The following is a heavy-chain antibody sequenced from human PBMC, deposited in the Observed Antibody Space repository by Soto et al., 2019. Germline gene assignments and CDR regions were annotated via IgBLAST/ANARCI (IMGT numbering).Heavy chain of an antibody. V-gene: IGHV5-51*01. CDR2: IYPGDSDT. CDR1: GYSFTSYW. CDR3: ARHLGIAASRGYFDY. J-gene: IGHJ4*02. D-gene: IGHD6-13*01. Sequence: GESLKISCKGSGYSFTSYWIGWVRQMPGKGLEWMGIIYPGDSDTRYSPSFQGQVTISADKSISTAYLQWSSLKASDTAMYYCARHLGIAASRGYFDYWGQGTLVTVSS.